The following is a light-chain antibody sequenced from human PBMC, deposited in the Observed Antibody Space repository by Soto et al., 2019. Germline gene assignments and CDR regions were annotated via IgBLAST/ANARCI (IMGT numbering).Light chain of an antibody. CDR1: SSDVGSYNL. J-gene: IGLJ3*02. CDR3: CSYAGCSAWV. CDR2: EGS. Sequence: QSALTQPASVSGSPGQSITISCTGTSSDVGSYNLVSWYQRHPGKAPQLMIYEGSKRPSGVSNRFSGSKSGNTATLTISGLQAEDEADYYCCSYAGCSAWVFGGGTKLTVL. V-gene: IGLV2-23*01.